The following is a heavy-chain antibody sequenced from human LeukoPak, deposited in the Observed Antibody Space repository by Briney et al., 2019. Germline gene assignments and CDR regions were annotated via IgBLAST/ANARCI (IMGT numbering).Heavy chain of an antibody. CDR3: ARVLGDGYDPAHY. CDR2: ISAYSGHA. CDR1: GYTFTSDG. V-gene: IGHV1-18*01. Sequence: ASVKVSCKAFGYTFTSDGISWVRQAPGQGLEWMGWISAYSGHANYAQELQGRVTMTTDTSTSTAYMELRSLRSDDTAMYYCARVLGDGYDPAHYWGQGTLVTVSS. D-gene: IGHD5-12*01. J-gene: IGHJ4*02.